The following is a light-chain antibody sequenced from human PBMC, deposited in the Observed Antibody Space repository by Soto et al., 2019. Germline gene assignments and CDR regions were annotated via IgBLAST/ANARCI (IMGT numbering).Light chain of an antibody. CDR1: QHSSNY. CDR3: QQYDNLPLT. Sequence: DIQMTQSPSSLSASVGDRVTITCQASQHSSNYLNWYQQKPGKAPMLLIYDASNLETGVPSRFSGSGSGTDFTFTISSLQPEDIATYYCQQYDNLPLTFGPGTKVDIK. CDR2: DAS. J-gene: IGKJ3*01. V-gene: IGKV1-33*01.